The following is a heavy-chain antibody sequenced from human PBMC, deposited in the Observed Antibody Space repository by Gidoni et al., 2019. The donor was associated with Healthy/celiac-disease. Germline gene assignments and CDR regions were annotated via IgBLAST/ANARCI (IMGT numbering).Heavy chain of an antibody. J-gene: IGHJ4*02. CDR2: ISSSGSTI. V-gene: IGHV3-21*01. CDR1: GLPLSSDS. D-gene: IGHD3-3*01. CDR3: ARDPGIYYDFWSGYPAPYFDY. Sequence: EGQRVESGRGLVEPGGSLGLSCAAPGLPLSSDSSNWVRQAPGKGLEWVSSISSSGSTIYYADSVKGRFTISRDNAKNSLYLQMNSLRAEDTAVYYCARDPGIYYDFWSGYPAPYFDYWGQGTLVTVSS.